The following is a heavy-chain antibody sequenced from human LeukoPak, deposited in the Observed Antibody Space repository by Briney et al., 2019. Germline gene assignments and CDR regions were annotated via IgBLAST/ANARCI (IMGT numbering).Heavy chain of an antibody. V-gene: IGHV6-1*01. CDR2: TYYRSKWSN. J-gene: IGHJ4*02. CDR3: ARDPLYYFDTSGYLPSYYFDY. CDR1: GDSVSSNSAA. D-gene: IGHD3-22*01. Sequence: SQTLSLTCGICGDSVSSNSAAGNWIRQSPSRGLGWLGRTYYRSKWSNDYAVCVKSRITINPDTSKNHISLQLNSLTPEHTAVSYCARDPLYYFDTSGYLPSYYFDYWGQGTLVTVSS.